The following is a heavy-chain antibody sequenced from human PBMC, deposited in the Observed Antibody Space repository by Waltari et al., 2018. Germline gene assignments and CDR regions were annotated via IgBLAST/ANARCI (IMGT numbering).Heavy chain of an antibody. V-gene: IGHV1-2*02. J-gene: IGHJ4*02. CDR1: GYSFTEYH. D-gene: IGHD1-26*01. CDR3: ARDPGPIVGAPDY. Sequence: QVQLVQSGTEVKKPGASVKVSCQASGYSFTEYHLHWVRQTPGQGLEWLGWINPKNGDTGYAQNFLGRVTMTRDTSINTVYMDLSGLRSDDTAVFYCARDPGPIVGAPDYWGQGTLVTVSS. CDR2: INPKNGDT.